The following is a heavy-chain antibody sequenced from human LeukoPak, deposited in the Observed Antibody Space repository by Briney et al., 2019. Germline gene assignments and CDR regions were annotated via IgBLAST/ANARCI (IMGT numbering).Heavy chain of an antibody. D-gene: IGHD3-10*01. Sequence: ASVKVSCKASGYTFTGHYLHWVRQAPGRGLEWMGWINPNSGGTNSAQKFQGRVTMTRDTSISTAYMELSSLRSDDTAVYYCAREDESELSFGEAIDYWGQGTLVTVSS. V-gene: IGHV1-2*02. J-gene: IGHJ4*02. CDR2: INPNSGGT. CDR1: GYTFTGHY. CDR3: AREDESELSFGEAIDY.